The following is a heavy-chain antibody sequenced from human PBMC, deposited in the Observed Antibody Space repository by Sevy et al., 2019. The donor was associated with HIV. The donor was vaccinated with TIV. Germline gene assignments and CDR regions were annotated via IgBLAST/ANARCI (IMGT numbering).Heavy chain of an antibody. Sequence: ASVKVSCKVSGKSLTAFSMHWVRQAPGKWLEWMGSFDPEDGETIYAQKLQGRLTMTEDTSTDTAYMELRRLGSEDTAVYYCATTKDYYETSGSPFDYWGQGTLVTVSS. D-gene: IGHD3-22*01. CDR1: GKSLTAFS. CDR2: FDPEDGET. V-gene: IGHV1-24*01. CDR3: ATTKDYYETSGSPFDY. J-gene: IGHJ4*02.